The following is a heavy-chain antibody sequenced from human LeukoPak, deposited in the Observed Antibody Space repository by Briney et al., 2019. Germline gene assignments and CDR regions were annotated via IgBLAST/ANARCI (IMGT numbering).Heavy chain of an antibody. CDR3: ARQMTTVSMDV. J-gene: IGHJ6*02. Sequence: PSETLSLTCTVSGGSISSGGYYWSWIRQHPGKGLEWIGYIYYSGSTYYNPSLKSRVTISVDTSKNQFSLKLSSVTAADTAVYYCARQMTTVSMDVWGQGTTVTVSS. CDR1: GGSISSGGYY. D-gene: IGHD4-4*01. V-gene: IGHV4-31*03. CDR2: IYYSGST.